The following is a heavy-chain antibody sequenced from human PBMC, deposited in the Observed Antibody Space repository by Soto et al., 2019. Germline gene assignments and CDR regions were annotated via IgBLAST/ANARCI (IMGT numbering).Heavy chain of an antibody. CDR2: IWYDGSNK. CDR3: ARDGYCSGGSCYSVPVFDY. D-gene: IGHD2-15*01. CDR1: GFTFSNYG. J-gene: IGHJ4*02. Sequence: QVQLVESGGGVVQPGRSLRLSCAASGFTFSNYGMHWVRQAPGKGLEWVADIWYDGSNKYYADSVKGRFTISRDNSKNTLYLQMNSLRAEDTSVYFCARDGYCSGGSCYSVPVFDYWGQGTLVTVSS. V-gene: IGHV3-33*08.